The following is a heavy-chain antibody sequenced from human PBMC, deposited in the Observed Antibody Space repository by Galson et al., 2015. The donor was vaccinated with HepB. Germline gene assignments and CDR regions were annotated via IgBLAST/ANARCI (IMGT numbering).Heavy chain of an antibody. CDR3: ARVLVRGVIKGGLGY. D-gene: IGHD3-10*01. Sequence: SLRLSCAASGFTFSSYAMHWVRQAPGKGLEWVAVISYDGSNKYYADSVKGRFTISRDNSKNTLYLQMNSLRAEDTAVYYCARVLVRGVIKGGLGYWGQGTLVTVSS. V-gene: IGHV3-30*04. CDR1: GFTFSSYA. CDR2: ISYDGSNK. J-gene: IGHJ4*02.